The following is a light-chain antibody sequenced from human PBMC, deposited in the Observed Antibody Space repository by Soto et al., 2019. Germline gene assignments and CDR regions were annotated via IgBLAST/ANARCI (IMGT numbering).Light chain of an antibody. V-gene: IGLV2-8*01. J-gene: IGLJ1*01. CDR3: ISYAGSNNWN. CDR2: EVS. Sequence: QSALTQPPSASGSPGQSVTISCTGPSSDVGGYNYVSWYQQHPGKAPKLMIYEVSKRPSGVPDRFSGSKSGNTASLTVSGLQAEDEADYYCISYAGSNNWNFGTGTKLTVL. CDR1: SSDVGGYNY.